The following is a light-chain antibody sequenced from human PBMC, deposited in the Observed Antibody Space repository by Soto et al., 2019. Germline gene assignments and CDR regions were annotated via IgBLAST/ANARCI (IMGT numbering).Light chain of an antibody. Sequence: VQMTQSPSTLSGSVGDRVTITCRASQAVSSWLAWYQQKPVKAPKLLIYKASTLKSGVPSRFSGSGSGTEFTLTISSLQSEDFAVYYCQQYNNWPPLTFGGGTKVDIK. CDR2: KAS. CDR3: QQYNNWPPLT. CDR1: QAVSSW. V-gene: IGKV1-5*03. J-gene: IGKJ4*01.